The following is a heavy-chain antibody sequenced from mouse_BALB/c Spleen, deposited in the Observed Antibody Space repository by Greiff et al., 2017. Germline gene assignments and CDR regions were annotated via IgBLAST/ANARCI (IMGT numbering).Heavy chain of an antibody. CDR3: TRWGFITTARAMDY. D-gene: IGHD1-2*01. CDR2: INPSNGGT. J-gene: IGHJ4*01. V-gene: IGHV1S81*02. Sequence: VKLVESGAELVKPGASVKLSCKASGYTFTSYYMYWVKQRPGQGLEWIGEINPSNGGTNFNEKFKSKATLTVDKSSSTAYMQLSSLTSEDSAVYYCTRWGFITTARAMDYWGQGTSVTVSS. CDR1: GYTFTSYY.